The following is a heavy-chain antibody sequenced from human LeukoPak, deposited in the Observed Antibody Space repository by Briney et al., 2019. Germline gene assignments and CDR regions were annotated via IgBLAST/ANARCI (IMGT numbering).Heavy chain of an antibody. CDR2: IYHSGDT. CDR3: ARGDYSSSWYEYNWFDP. J-gene: IGHJ5*02. CDR1: GYSISSGYY. V-gene: IGHV4-38-2*02. Sequence: SETLSLTCTVSGYSISSGYYWGWIRQPPGKGLEWIGSIYHSGDTYYSPSLKSRVTISVDTSKNQFSLKLSSVTAADTAVYYCARGDYSSSWYEYNWFDPWGQGTLVTVSS. D-gene: IGHD6-13*01.